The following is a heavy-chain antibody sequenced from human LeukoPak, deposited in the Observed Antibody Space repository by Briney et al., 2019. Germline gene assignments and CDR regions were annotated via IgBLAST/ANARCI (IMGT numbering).Heavy chain of an antibody. D-gene: IGHD4-17*01. Sequence: AGGSLRLSCAASGCNFDDFAMHWVRQAPGKGLEWVSGISWNSGNIAYADSVKGRFTISRDNAKNSLYLQMNSLRAEDTAVYYCAREGGYGDRTLKDAFDIWGQGTMVTVSS. V-gene: IGHV3-9*01. CDR1: GCNFDDFA. CDR3: AREGGYGDRTLKDAFDI. J-gene: IGHJ3*02. CDR2: ISWNSGNI.